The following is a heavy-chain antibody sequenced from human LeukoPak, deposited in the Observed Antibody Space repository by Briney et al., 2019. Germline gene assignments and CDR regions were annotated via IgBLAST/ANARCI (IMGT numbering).Heavy chain of an antibody. J-gene: IGHJ4*02. CDR1: GGTLSSYA. D-gene: IGHD1-26*01. Sequence: ASVKVSCKASGGTLSSYAISWVRQAPGQGLEWMGGIIPIFGTANYAQKFQGRVTITADESTSTAYMELSSLRSEDTAVYYCARGPFGGSYDYWGQGTLVTVSS. CDR3: ARGPFGGSYDY. V-gene: IGHV1-69*13. CDR2: IIPIFGTA.